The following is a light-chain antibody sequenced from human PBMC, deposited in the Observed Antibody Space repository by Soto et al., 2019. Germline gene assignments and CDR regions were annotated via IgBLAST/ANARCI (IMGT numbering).Light chain of an antibody. V-gene: IGKV1-8*01. CDR2: AAS. CDR3: QVYSCLLRT. J-gene: IGKJ1*01. Sequence: IRMSNSPSSLSSSTGDRVTITCRASQGISSYLAWYQQKPGKAPKLLIYAASTLQSGVPSRFSGSGSGTDFTLTISCLQSEDFATYCSQVYSCLLRTFCEGGKVAI. CDR1: QGISSY.